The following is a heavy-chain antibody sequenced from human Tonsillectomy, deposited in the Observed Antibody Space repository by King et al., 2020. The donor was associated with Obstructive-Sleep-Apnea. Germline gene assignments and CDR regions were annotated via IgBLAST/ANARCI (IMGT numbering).Heavy chain of an antibody. V-gene: IGHV3-30-3*01. CDR1: GFTFSDYV. Sequence: VQLVESGGGVVQPGRSLRLSCAASGFTFSDYVMNWVRQAPGKGLEWVAVISSDGTYKYFADSVRGRFTISRDNPKNTLYLQMNSLRGEDTALYYCARPRSITYYEYYYAMDVWGQGTTVTVSS. D-gene: IGHD1-26*01. CDR2: ISSDGTYK. CDR3: ARPRSITYYEYYYAMDV. J-gene: IGHJ6*02.